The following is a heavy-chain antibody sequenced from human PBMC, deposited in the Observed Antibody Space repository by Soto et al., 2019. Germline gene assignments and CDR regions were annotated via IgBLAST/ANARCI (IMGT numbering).Heavy chain of an antibody. CDR3: AIQVTYDLLGPPCLLDS. CDR1: GGSISSTDHF. Sequence: QLQLQESGPGRVKPSETLSLTCTVSGGSISSTDHFWGWIRQSPGKGLEWIGSIYYTGTTYYSPSPKSRVTASVDTSTAQFSLTLRSVPPADTAVYFCAIQVTYDLLGPPCLLDSWGQGSLVIVSS. CDR2: IYYTGTT. J-gene: IGHJ4*02. D-gene: IGHD3-9*01. V-gene: IGHV4-39*01.